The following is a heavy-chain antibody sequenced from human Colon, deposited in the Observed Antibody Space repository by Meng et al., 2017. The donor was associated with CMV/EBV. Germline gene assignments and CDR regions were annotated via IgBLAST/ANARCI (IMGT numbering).Heavy chain of an antibody. Sequence: SCAASGFPFRDFWMHWFRQAPGKGLVWVSRIKYDGRSTTYADSVKGRFTISRDNAQNTVYLQMNSLRAEDTAVYYCAKYCSSGACLDYWGQGTLVTVSS. V-gene: IGHV3-74*03. D-gene: IGHD2-2*01. CDR3: AKYCSSGACLDY. J-gene: IGHJ4*02. CDR2: IKYDGRST. CDR1: GFPFRDFW.